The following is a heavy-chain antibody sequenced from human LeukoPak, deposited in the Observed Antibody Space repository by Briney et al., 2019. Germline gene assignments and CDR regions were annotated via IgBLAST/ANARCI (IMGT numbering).Heavy chain of an antibody. CDR2: TNPNSGGT. V-gene: IGHV1-2*02. D-gene: IGHD3-9*01. CDR1: GYTFTGYY. J-gene: IGHJ4*02. CDR3: ARDKWNYDILTGGYYFDY. Sequence: ASVKVSCKASGYTFTGYYMHWVRQAPGQGLEWMGWTNPNSGGTNYAQKFQGRVTMTRDTSISTAYMELSRPRSDDTAVYYCARDKWNYDILTGGYYFDYWGQGTLVTVSS.